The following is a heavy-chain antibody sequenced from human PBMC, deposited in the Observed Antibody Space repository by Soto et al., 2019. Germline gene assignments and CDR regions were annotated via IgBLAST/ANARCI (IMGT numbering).Heavy chain of an antibody. J-gene: IGHJ4*02. CDR3: AKGGADSSGYVGN. CDR2: ISYDGSNK. D-gene: IGHD3-22*01. Sequence: QVQLVESGGGVVQPGRSLRLSCAASGFTFSSYGMRWVRQAPGKGLEWVAVISYDGSNKYYADSVKGRFTISRDNSKNTLYLQMNSLRAEDTAVYYCAKGGADSSGYVGNWGQGTLVTVSS. CDR1: GFTFSSYG. V-gene: IGHV3-30*18.